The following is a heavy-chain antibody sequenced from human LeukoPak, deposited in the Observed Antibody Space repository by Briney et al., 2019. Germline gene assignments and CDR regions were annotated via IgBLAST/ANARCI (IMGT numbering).Heavy chain of an antibody. V-gene: IGHV3-48*01. CDR3: ARSTEWYADY. Sequence: GGSLRLSCAASGFTFSVYSMNWVRHAPGKGLEWISYMTSDSRTTYYADSVRGRFTISRDNAKQSLYLDLNSLRVDDTAVYYCARSTEWYADYWGQGAPVTVSS. D-gene: IGHD3-3*01. CDR1: GFTFSVYS. CDR2: MTSDSRTT. J-gene: IGHJ4*02.